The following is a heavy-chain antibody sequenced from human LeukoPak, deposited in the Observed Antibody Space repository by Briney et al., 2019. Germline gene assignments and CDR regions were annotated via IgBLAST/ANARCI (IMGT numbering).Heavy chain of an antibody. Sequence: GGSLRLSCAASGFTFSDYYMYWIRQAPGKGLEWVAVISHDGSNKYYADSVKGRFTISRDNSKNTLYLQMNSLRAEDTAVYYCAKDSLMYSSGWYFDYWGQGTLVTVSS. J-gene: IGHJ4*02. D-gene: IGHD6-19*01. CDR1: GFTFSDYY. V-gene: IGHV3-30*18. CDR2: ISHDGSNK. CDR3: AKDSLMYSSGWYFDY.